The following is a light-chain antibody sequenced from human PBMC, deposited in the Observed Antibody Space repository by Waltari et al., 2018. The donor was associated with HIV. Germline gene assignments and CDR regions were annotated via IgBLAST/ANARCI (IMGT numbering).Light chain of an antibody. CDR1: SGPVTKNNY. CDR2: AAV. CDR3: LLSFGGSRL. Sequence: QALVTQEPSLTVSPGGTVILTCASNSGPVTKNNYPYWFQQKSGQAPQTLIFAAVKSHSWTPGRFSGLLLGGKAALTLLDAQPEDEAVYFCLLSFGGSRLFGGGTKLTVL. J-gene: IGLJ3*02. V-gene: IGLV7-46*02.